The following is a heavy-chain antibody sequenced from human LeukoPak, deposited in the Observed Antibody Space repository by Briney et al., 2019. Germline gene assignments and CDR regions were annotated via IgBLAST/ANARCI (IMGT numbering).Heavy chain of an antibody. CDR2: TVGGRPDT. CDR3: ARDRVSGWGVRFDP. CDR1: GFTFNNYA. D-gene: IGHD3-10*01. Sequence: GGSLRLSCEASGFTFNNYAMSWVRQTPGKGLEWVAATVGGRPDTYHADSVKGRFTVSRDDSRSTLFLQMNSLRVEDTAVYYCARDRVSGWGVRFDPWGQGTLVTVSS. V-gene: IGHV3-23*01. J-gene: IGHJ5*02.